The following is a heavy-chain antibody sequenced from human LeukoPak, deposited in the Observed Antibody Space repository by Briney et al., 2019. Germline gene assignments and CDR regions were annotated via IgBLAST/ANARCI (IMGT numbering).Heavy chain of an antibody. D-gene: IGHD2-2*01. CDR2: IYYSGST. Sequence: SETLSLTCTVSGGSISSGDYYWSWIRQPPGKGLEWIGYIYYSGSTNYNPSLKSRVTISVDTSKNQFSLKLSSVTAADTAVYYCARGGDDPSLWYFDYWGQGTLVTVSS. V-gene: IGHV4-61*08. J-gene: IGHJ4*02. CDR3: ARGGDDPSLWYFDY. CDR1: GGSISSGDYY.